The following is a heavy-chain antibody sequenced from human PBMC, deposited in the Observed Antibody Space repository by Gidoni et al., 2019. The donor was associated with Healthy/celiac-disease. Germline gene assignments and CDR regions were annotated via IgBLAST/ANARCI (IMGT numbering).Heavy chain of an antibody. CDR1: GFTFCSYA. J-gene: IGHJ4*02. V-gene: IGHV3-23*01. CDR3: AKDPLIAVARTQPY. Sequence: ELQLLESGGGLVQPGGSLRLSCAASGFTFCSYAMSWVRQAPGKGLEWVSAISGSGGSTYYADSVKGRFTISRDNSKNALYLQMNSLRAEDTAVYYCAKDPLIAVARTQPYWGQGTLVTVSS. CDR2: ISGSGGST. D-gene: IGHD6-19*01.